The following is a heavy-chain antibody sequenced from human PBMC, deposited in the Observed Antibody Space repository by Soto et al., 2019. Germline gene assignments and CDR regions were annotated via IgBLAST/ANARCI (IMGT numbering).Heavy chain of an antibody. CDR2: ISGSGGST. V-gene: IGHV3-23*01. Sequence: EVQLLESGGGLVQPGGSLRLSCAASGFTFSSYAMSWVRQAPGKGLEWVSAISGSGGSTYYADSVKGRFTISRDNSKNTLYLQMNSRRSEDTAVYYCAKEVVTGQYQWLAYWYFDLWGRGTLVTVSS. D-gene: IGHD6-19*01. CDR3: AKEVVTGQYQWLAYWYFDL. CDR1: GFTFSSYA. J-gene: IGHJ2*01.